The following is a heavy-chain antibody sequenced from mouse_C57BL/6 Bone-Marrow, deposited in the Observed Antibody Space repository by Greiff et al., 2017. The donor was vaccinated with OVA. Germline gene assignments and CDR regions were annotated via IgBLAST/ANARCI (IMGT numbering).Heavy chain of an antibody. CDR2: IDPANGDT. V-gene: IGHV14-4*01. CDR1: GFNIKDDY. CDR3: TTGYFDV. Sequence: EVQLQQSGAELVRPGASVKLSCTASGFNIKDDYMHWVKQRPEQGLEWIGWIDPANGDTEYASQFQGKATITADTSSNTAYLQLSSLTSEDTAVYYCTTGYFDVWGTGTTVTVSS. J-gene: IGHJ1*03.